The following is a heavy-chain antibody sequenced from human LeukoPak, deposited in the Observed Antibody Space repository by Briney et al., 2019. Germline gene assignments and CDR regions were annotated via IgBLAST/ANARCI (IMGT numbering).Heavy chain of an antibody. D-gene: IGHD1-26*01. V-gene: IGHV4-61*01. J-gene: IGHJ3*01. Sequence: SETLSLTCTVSGGSFSTGTYYWSWIRQPPGKGLEWIAYIYYSGSTNYNPSLMSRVTISVDTSKNQFSLKLRSVTAADTAVYYCARDLWELQSAFDLWGQGTVVTVSS. CDR2: IYYSGST. CDR1: GGSFSTGTYY. CDR3: ARDLWELQSAFDL.